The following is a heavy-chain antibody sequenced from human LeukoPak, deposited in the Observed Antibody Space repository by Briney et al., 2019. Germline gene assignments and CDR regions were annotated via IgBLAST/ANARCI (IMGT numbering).Heavy chain of an antibody. Sequence: SETLSLTCTVSGGSISNYYWSWIRQPPGKGLEWIGYIYYSVNTNYNPSLKGRVTISVDTSKNQFSLKLTSVTAADTAVYYCARRDAFDIWGPGTMLTVSS. V-gene: IGHV4-59*01. J-gene: IGHJ3*02. CDR1: GGSISNYY. CDR2: IYYSVNT. CDR3: ARRDAFDI.